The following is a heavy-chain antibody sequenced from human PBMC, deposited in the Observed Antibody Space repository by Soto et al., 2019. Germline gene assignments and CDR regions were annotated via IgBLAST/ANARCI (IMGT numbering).Heavy chain of an antibody. J-gene: IGHJ4*02. D-gene: IGHD6-19*01. CDR2: INPNSGGT. CDR3: ASAAVTGTAGLDF. Sequence: ASVKVSCKASGYTFSGFYMHWARQAPGQGLEWMGWINPNSGGTKSAEKFQGRVTMTRDTSISTAYMELSRLTSDDTAVYYCASAAVTGTAGLDFWGQGTQVTVSS. CDR1: GYTFSGFY. V-gene: IGHV1-2*02.